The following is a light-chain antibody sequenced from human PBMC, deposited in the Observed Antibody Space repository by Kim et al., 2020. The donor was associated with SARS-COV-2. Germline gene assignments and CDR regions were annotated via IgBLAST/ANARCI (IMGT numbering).Light chain of an antibody. CDR1: QGVSTK. J-gene: IGKJ1*01. CDR3: LQYGDWPPWT. CDR2: GAS. V-gene: IGKV3-15*01. Sequence: SPGEKATLSCRASQGVSTKLAWYQQRPGQAPRLLIYGASTRATDVPARFSGSGSGTEFTLTITSLQSEDFAVYYCLQYGDWPPWTFGQGTKVDIK.